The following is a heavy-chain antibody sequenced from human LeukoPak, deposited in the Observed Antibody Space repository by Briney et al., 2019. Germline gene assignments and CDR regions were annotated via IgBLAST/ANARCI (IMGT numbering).Heavy chain of an antibody. J-gene: IGHJ6*02. CDR1: GGSITNYY. D-gene: IGHD3-10*01. CDR3: ARLGVPRSLYYHYGMDV. V-gene: IGHV4-59*08. CDR2: IYYSGST. Sequence: SETLSLTCAVSGGSITNYYWSWIRQPPGKGLEWIGYIYYSGSTNYNPSLKSRITISIDTSKNQFSLNLSSLTAADTAVYYCARLGVPRSLYYHYGMDVWRQGTTVTVSS.